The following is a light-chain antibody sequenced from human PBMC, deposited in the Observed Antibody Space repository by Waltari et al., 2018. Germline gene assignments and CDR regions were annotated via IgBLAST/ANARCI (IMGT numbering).Light chain of an antibody. CDR1: SGSVSTTSY. CDR3: SLYMGSGIWV. J-gene: IGLJ3*02. Sequence: QTVVTQEPSLSVSPGGTVTLTCALSSGSVSTTSYATWYRPTTGQPPRTLLYKANTRSSGVPDRFSGSILGNKVALTITGAQADDESDYYCSLYMGSGIWVFGGGTKLTVL. V-gene: IGLV8-61*01. CDR2: KAN.